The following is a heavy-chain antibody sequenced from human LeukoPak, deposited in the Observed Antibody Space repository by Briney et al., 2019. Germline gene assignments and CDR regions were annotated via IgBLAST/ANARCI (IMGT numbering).Heavy chain of an antibody. CDR3: ARVGSGWYLLY. J-gene: IGHJ4*02. CDR1: GFTFSIQS. D-gene: IGHD6-19*01. CDR2: INPNSGAT. V-gene: IGHV1-2*02. Sequence: GSLKVSCEASGFTFSIQSLNWVRQAPGQRAEWIGWINPNSGATTYAQTSQGRVTMTRDTSISTVYMDLSSLRSDDTAVYYCARVGSGWYLLYWGQGTLVTVSS.